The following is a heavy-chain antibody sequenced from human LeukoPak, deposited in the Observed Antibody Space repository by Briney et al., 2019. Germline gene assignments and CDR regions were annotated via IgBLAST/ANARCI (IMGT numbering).Heavy chain of an antibody. CDR2: IIPIFGTA. CDR3: AREEQPGYYFDY. V-gene: IGHV1-69*13. Sequence: ASVKVSCKASGGTFSSYAISWVRQAPGQGLEWMGGIIPIFGTANYAQKFQGRVAITADESTSTAYMELSSLRSEDTAVYYCAREEQPGYYFDYWGQGTLVTVSS. J-gene: IGHJ4*02. D-gene: IGHD6-13*01. CDR1: GGTFSSYA.